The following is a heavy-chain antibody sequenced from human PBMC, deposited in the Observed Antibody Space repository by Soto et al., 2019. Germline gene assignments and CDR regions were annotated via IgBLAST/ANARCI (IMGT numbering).Heavy chain of an antibody. D-gene: IGHD3-22*01. CDR2: IYPGDSDT. CDR3: ARRRGYYDSSGQNWFDP. CDR1: GYSFTSYW. J-gene: IGHJ5*02. V-gene: IGHV5-51*01. Sequence: GASLKISCKGSGYSFTSYWIGWVRQMPGKGLEWMGIIYPGDSDTRYSPSFQGQVTISADKSISTAYLQWSSLKASDTAMYYCARRRGYYDSSGQNWFDPWGQGTLVTVSS.